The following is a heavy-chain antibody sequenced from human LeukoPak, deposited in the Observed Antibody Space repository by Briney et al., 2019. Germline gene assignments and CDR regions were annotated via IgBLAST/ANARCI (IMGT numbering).Heavy chain of an antibody. CDR2: IRYDGGNK. J-gene: IGHJ4*02. V-gene: IGHV3-30*02. CDR1: GFTFSSYG. D-gene: IGHD3-9*01. CDR3: AKDRVLRYFDWLFDLDY. Sequence: GGSLRLSCAASGFTFSSYGMHWVRQAPGKGLEWVAFIRYDGGNKYYADSVKGRFTISRDNSTNTLYLQMNSLRAEDTAVYYCAKDRVLRYFDWLFDLDYWGQGTLVTVSS.